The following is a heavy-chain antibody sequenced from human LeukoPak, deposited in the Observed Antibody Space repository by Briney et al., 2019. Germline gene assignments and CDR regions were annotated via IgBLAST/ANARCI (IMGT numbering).Heavy chain of an antibody. J-gene: IGHJ5*02. CDR2: LSAYNGNT. CDR1: GYTLTRYG. D-gene: IGHD3-22*01. CDR3: AFYYYDSSGYPRPWFDP. V-gene: IGHV1-18*01. Sequence: GGAVKVSCKASGYTLTRYGISGLRQAAGQGLAWMGWLSAYNGNTKYAQKLQGRVTMTTDTSTTRTYMELTSLRSDETAMYYCAFYYYDSSGYPRPWFDPWGQGTLVTVSS.